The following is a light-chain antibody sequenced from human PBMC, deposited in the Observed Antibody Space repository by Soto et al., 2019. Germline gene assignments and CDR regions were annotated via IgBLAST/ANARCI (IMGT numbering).Light chain of an antibody. CDR1: SEHSGFA. Sequence: QHVLTQSPSASASLGASVKLTCTLNSEHSGFAIAWNQQQPQKGPRYLMTFNTDGSHNNGDGVPDRFSGSSSGAERYLTISRLQSEDEAHYYCQTWGTGSFVVFGGGTKLTVL. CDR3: QTWGTGSFVV. V-gene: IGLV4-69*01. CDR2: FNTDGSH. J-gene: IGLJ2*01.